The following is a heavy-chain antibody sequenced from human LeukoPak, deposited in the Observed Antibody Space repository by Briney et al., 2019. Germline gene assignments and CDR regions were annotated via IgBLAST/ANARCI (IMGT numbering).Heavy chain of an antibody. CDR1: GGSISSGDYY. J-gene: IGHJ3*02. CDR2: IYYSGST. V-gene: IGHV4-30-4*01. CDR3: ASVITYYYDSSERIDAFDI. Sequence: MSSETLSLTCTVSGGSISSGDYYWSWIRQPPGKGLEWIGYIYYSGSTYYNPSLKSRVTISVDTSKNQFSLKLSSVTAADTAVYYCASVITYYYDSSERIDAFDIWGQGTMVTVSS. D-gene: IGHD3-22*01.